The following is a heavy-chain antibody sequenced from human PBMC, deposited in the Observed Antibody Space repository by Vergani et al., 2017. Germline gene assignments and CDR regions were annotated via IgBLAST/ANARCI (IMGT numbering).Heavy chain of an antibody. Sequence: QVQLVQSGAEVMKPGSSVKVSCKASGVTFSSYAISWVRPAPCPGLEWMGGIIPIFGTANYAQKFPGRVTITADKTTSTAYMELRSLRSEDTTVYYCARGRATGTTHYYYYYGMDVWGQGTTVTVSS. CDR3: ARGRATGTTHYYYYYGMDV. J-gene: IGHJ6*02. CDR1: GVTFSSYA. D-gene: IGHD4-17*01. V-gene: IGHV1-69*06. CDR2: IIPIFGTA.